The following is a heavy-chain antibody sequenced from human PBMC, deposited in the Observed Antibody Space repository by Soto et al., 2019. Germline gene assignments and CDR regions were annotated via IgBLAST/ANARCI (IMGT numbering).Heavy chain of an antibody. V-gene: IGHV4-61*01. CDR3: ARVVAVAGPHFDY. CDR1: GGSVSSGSYY. Sequence: QVQLQESGPGLVKPSETLSLTCTVSGGSVSSGSYYWSWIRQPPGKGLECIGYVFYSGSTNYNPSLKSRVTRPVDTSKNQFSLKLSSVTAADTAVYYCARVVAVAGPHFDYWGQGTLVTVSS. D-gene: IGHD6-19*01. CDR2: VFYSGST. J-gene: IGHJ4*02.